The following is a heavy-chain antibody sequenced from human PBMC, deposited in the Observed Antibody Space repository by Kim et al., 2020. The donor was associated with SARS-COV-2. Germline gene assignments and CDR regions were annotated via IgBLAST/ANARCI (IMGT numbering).Heavy chain of an antibody. J-gene: IGHJ6*02. CDR1: GYTFTSYA. CDR2: INTNTGNP. CDR3: ARDLGGVDRIAAAWGVYYYYGMDV. Sequence: ASVKVSCKASGYTFTSYAMNWVRQAPGQGLEWMGWINTNTGNPTYAQGFTGRFVFSLDTSVSTAYLQISSLKAEDTAVYYCARDLGGVDRIAAAWGVYYYYGMDVWGQGTTVTVSS. D-gene: IGHD6-13*01. V-gene: IGHV7-4-1*02.